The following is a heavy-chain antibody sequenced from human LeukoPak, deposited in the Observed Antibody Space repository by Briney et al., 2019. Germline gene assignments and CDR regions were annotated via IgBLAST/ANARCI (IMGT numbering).Heavy chain of an antibody. D-gene: IGHD2-8*01. V-gene: IGHV4-30-2*01. CDR2: IYHSGST. Sequence: SETLSLTCTVSGGSISSGGYYWSWIRQPPGKGLEWIGYIYHSGSTYYNPSLKSRVTISVGTSKNQFSLKLSSVTAADTAVYYCARHLMGGHDAFDIWGQGTMVTVSS. CDR3: ARHLMGGHDAFDI. J-gene: IGHJ3*02. CDR1: GGSISSGGYY.